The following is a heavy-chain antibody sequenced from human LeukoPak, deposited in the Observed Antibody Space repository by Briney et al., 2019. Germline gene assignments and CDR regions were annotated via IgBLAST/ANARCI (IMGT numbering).Heavy chain of an antibody. J-gene: IGHJ4*02. V-gene: IGHV3-30-3*01. CDR1: GFTFSSYA. Sequence: GGSLRLSCAASGFTFSSYAMHWVRQAPGKGLEWVAVISYDGSNKYYADSVKGRFTISRDNSKNTLYLQMNSLRAEDTAVYYCARDRDYDSSCFDYWGQGTLVTVSS. D-gene: IGHD3-22*01. CDR3: ARDRDYDSSCFDY. CDR2: ISYDGSNK.